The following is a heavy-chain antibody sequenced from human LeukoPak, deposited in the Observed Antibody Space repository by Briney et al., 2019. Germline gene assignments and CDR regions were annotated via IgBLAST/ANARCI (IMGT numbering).Heavy chain of an antibody. J-gene: IGHJ4*02. CDR3: ATEYYYDSSGYYPRNMGY. D-gene: IGHD3-22*01. V-gene: IGHV3-23*01. CDR2: IIGSGGST. Sequence: GGSLRLSCAASGFTFSSYAMTWVRQAPGKGLEWVSGIIGSGGSTYYSDSVKGRFTISRDNSKNTLYLQMNSLRAEDTAVYYCATEYYYDSSGYYPRNMGYWGQGTLVTVSS. CDR1: GFTFSSYA.